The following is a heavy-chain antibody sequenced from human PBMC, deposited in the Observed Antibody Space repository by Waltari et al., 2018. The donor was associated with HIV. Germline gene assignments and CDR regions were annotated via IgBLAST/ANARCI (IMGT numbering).Heavy chain of an antibody. CDR1: GFSVSNHF. Sequence: EVQLVESGGGLVQPGGSLRLSCAASGFSVSNHFMTWVRRAPGKGREWVTISYVTDKAYSAASVEGRFACSRDNAKNTVFLQMSSLRAEYTAMYYWARGGENGEINFWGHGTLVTVSS. CDR2: SYVTDKA. J-gene: IGHJ4*01. D-gene: IGHD4-17*01. V-gene: IGHV3-66*02. CDR3: ARGGENGEINF.